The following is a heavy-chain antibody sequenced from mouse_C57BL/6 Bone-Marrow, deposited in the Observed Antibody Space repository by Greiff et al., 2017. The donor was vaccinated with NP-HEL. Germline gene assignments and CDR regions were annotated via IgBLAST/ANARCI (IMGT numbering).Heavy chain of an antibody. Sequence: VQLQQSGPELVKPGASVKISCKASGYSFTGYYMNWVKQSPEKSLEWIGEINPSTGGTTYNQKFKAKATLTVDKSSSTAYMQLKSLTSEDSAVYYCRIYYGNPLDYWGQGTTLTVSS. D-gene: IGHD2-1*01. CDR3: RIYYGNPLDY. CDR1: GYSFTGYY. CDR2: INPSTGGT. V-gene: IGHV1-42*01. J-gene: IGHJ2*01.